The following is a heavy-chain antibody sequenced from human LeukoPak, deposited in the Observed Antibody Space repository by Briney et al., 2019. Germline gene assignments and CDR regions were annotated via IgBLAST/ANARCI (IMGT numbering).Heavy chain of an antibody. V-gene: IGHV4-30-2*01. CDR3: ARTIAVAGPEDNWFDP. D-gene: IGHD6-13*01. CDR2: IYHSGST. CDR1: GGSISSGGYS. J-gene: IGHJ5*02. Sequence: SETLSLTCAVSGGSISSGGYSWSWIRQPPGKGLEWIGYIYHSGSTYYNPSLKSRVTISVDRSKNQFSLKLSSVTAADTAVYYCARTIAVAGPEDNWFDPWGQGTLVTVSS.